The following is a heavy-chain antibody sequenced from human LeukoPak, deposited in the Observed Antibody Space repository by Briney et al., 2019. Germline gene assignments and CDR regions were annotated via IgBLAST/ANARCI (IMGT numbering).Heavy chain of an antibody. J-gene: IGHJ4*02. V-gene: IGHV1-18*01. CDR1: GGTFSSYA. D-gene: IGHD4-17*01. CDR2: ISAYSGYT. CDR3: ARADYMTTVTSSFDS. Sequence: ASVKVSCKASGGTFSSYAIIWVRQAPGQGLEWMGWISAYSGYTNYAQNFQGRLTMTTDTSTNTAYMELRSLRSDDTAVYYCARADYMTTVTSSFDSWGQGTLVTVSS.